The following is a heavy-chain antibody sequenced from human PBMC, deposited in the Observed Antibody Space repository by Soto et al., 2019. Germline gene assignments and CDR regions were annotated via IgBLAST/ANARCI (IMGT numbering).Heavy chain of an antibody. CDR1: GGSISSGGYY. CDR2: IYYSGST. J-gene: IGHJ4*02. CDR3: ATDHGYYDSSGYSYYFDS. Sequence: KASETLSLTCTVSGGSISSGGYYWSWIRQRPGKGLEWIGYIYYSGSTYYNPSLKSRVTISVDTSKNQFSLKLSSVTAADTAMYYCATDHGYYDSSGYSYYFDSWGQGTLVSVSS. V-gene: IGHV4-31*03. D-gene: IGHD3-22*01.